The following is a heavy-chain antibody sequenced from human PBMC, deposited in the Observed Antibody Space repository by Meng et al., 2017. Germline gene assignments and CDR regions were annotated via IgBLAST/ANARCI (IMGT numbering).Heavy chain of an antibody. CDR3: ARNLLHCSGGSCYPQPDAFDI. V-gene: IGHV1-69*05. CDR2: IIPIFGTA. Sequence: SVKVSCKASGGTFSSYAISWVRQAPGQGLEWMGGIIPIFGTANYAQKFQGRVTITTDESTSTAYMELSSLRSEDTAVYYCARNLLHCSGGSCYPQPDAFDIWGQGTMVTVSS. J-gene: IGHJ3*02. D-gene: IGHD2-15*01. CDR1: GGTFSSYA.